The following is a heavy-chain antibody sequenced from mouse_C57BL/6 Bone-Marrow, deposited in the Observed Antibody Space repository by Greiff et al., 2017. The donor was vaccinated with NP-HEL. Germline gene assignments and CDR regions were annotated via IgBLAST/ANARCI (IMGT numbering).Heavy chain of an antibody. CDR2: ISDGGSYT. Sequence: EVKLVESGGGLVKPGGSLKLSCAASGFTFSSYAMSWVRQTPEKRLEWVATISDGGSYTYYPDNVKGRFTISRDNAKNNLYLQMSHLKSEDTAMYYCARAGGQLRLRFAYWGQGTLVTVSA. CDR1: GFTFSSYA. V-gene: IGHV5-4*03. J-gene: IGHJ3*01. D-gene: IGHD3-2*02. CDR3: ARAGGQLRLRFAY.